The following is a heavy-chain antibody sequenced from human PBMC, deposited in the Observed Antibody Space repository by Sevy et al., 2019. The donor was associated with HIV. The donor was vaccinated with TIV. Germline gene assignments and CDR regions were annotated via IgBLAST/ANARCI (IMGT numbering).Heavy chain of an antibody. CDR3: ARQVDNWFEP. Sequence: ASVKVSCETSGYTFTYYYIHWVRQAPGQGLEWMGWINPSSGGTQYAQKFQGRVSVTSDTSRRTSYMELRRLRSDDTALYYCARQVDNWFEPWGQGTPVTVSS. V-gene: IGHV1-2*02. J-gene: IGHJ5*02. CDR2: INPSSGGT. CDR1: GYTFTYYY. D-gene: IGHD2-15*01.